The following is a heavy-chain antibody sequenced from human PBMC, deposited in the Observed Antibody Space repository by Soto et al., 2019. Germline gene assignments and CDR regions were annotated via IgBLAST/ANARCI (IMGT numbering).Heavy chain of an antibody. J-gene: IGHJ2*01. D-gene: IGHD2-15*01. Sequence: SETLSLTCTVSAGSISSGGYYWSWIRQDPGKGLEWIGYMYYSGVTYYNPSLKSRVTISVDTSKNQFSLKLNSVTAADTAVYYYARGSVVQYWYFDIWGRSTLVT. CDR3: ARGSVVQYWYFDI. CDR2: MYYSGVT. CDR1: AGSISSGGYY. V-gene: IGHV4-31*03.